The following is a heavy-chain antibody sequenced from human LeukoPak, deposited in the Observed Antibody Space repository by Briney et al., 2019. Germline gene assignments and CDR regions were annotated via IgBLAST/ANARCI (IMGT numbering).Heavy chain of an antibody. CDR1: GGSISSYY. Sequence: PSETLSLTCTVSGGSISSYYWSWIRQPPGKGLEWIGYIYYSGSTNYNPSLKSRVTISVDTSKNQFSLKLSSVTAADTAVYYCARNGRPHRHSFDYWGQGTLVTVSS. CDR3: ARNGRPHRHSFDY. D-gene: IGHD1-26*01. CDR2: IYYSGST. J-gene: IGHJ4*02. V-gene: IGHV4-59*01.